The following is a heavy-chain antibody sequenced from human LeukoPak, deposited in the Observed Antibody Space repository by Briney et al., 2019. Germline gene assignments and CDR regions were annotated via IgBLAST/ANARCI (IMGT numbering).Heavy chain of an antibody. CDR1: GFTFTSYT. J-gene: IGHJ4*02. Sequence: GGSLRLSCAASGFTFTSYTMNCVRQAPGKGLEWVSSISSSSSYIYYADSVKGRFTISRDNAKNSLYLQMNSLRAEDTAVYNCARDFDDILTGYFYYFDHWGQGTLVTVSS. CDR3: ARDFDDILTGYFYYFDH. D-gene: IGHD3-9*01. V-gene: IGHV3-21*01. CDR2: ISSSSSYI.